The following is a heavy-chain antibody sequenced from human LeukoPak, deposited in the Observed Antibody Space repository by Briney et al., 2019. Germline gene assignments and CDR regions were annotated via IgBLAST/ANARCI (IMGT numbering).Heavy chain of an antibody. CDR2: ISGSGGST. D-gene: IGHD3-10*01. J-gene: IGHJ4*02. Sequence: GGSLRLSCAASGFTFSSYAMRWVRQAPGKGLEWVSAISGSGGSTYYADSVKGRFTISRDNSKNTLYLQMNSLRAEDTAVYYWAKALYDSGSMGDYWGQGTLVTVSS. V-gene: IGHV3-23*01. CDR1: GFTFSSYA. CDR3: AKALYDSGSMGDY.